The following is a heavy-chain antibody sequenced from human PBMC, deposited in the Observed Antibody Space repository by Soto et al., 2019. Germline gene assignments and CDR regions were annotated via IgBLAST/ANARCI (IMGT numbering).Heavy chain of an antibody. CDR2: IKEDGSEK. Sequence: EVQQVESGGGLVQPGGSLRLSCAASGFNFSSYWMTWVRQAPGKGPEWVANIKEDGSEKYYVNSVKGRFTISRDNAKNSLFLQMNSLRDEDTAVYYCARDPDLSWGQGTMVTVSS. CDR3: ARDPDLS. CDR1: GFNFSSYW. V-gene: IGHV3-7*01. J-gene: IGHJ3*01.